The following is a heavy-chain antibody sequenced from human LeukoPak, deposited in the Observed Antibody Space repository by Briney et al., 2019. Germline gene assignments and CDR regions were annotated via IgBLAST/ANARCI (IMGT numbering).Heavy chain of an antibody. D-gene: IGHD3-10*01. J-gene: IGHJ4*02. Sequence: RSGGSLRLSCAASGFTFSSYSMNWVRQAPGKGLEWVSYISSSSSTIYYADSVKGRFTISRDNAKNSLYLQMNSLRAEDTAVYYCVRIYYGWGSLDYWARGTLVTVPS. CDR2: ISSSSSTI. V-gene: IGHV3-48*04. CDR1: GFTFSSYS. CDR3: VRIYYGWGSLDY.